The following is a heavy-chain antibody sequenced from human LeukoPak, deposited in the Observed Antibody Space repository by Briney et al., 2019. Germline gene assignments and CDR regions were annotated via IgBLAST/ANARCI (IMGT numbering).Heavy chain of an antibody. CDR1: GGSISSSSYY. J-gene: IGHJ4*02. D-gene: IGHD2-21*02. CDR3: ARDGGHAYCGGDCPFPDY. V-gene: IGHV4-39*07. CDR2: IYYSGST. Sequence: SETLSLTCTVSGGSISSSSYYWGWIRQPPGKGLEWIGSIYYSGSTYYNPSLKSRVTISVDTSKNQFSLKLSSVTAADTAVYYCARDGGHAYCGGDCPFPDYWGQGTLVTVSS.